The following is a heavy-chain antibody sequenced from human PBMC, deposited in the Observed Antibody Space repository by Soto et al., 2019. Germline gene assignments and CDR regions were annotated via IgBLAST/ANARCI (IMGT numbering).Heavy chain of an antibody. D-gene: IGHD3-9*01. Sequence: PSETLSLTCTVSGGSISSGGYYWSWIRQHPGKGLEWIGYIYYSGSTYYNPSLKSRVTISVDTSKNQFSLKLISVTAADTAVYYCVRRRGDYILRHDAFDIWGQGTMVTVSS. CDR1: GGSISSGGYY. J-gene: IGHJ3*02. V-gene: IGHV4-31*03. CDR3: VRRRGDYILRHDAFDI. CDR2: IYYSGST.